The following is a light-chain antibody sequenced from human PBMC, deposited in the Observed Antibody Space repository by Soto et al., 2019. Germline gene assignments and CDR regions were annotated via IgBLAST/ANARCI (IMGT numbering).Light chain of an antibody. CDR2: EVN. CDR1: SSDVGGYDY. CDR3: SSYSISTAYL. J-gene: IGLJ1*01. V-gene: IGLV2-14*01. Sequence: QSALTQPASVSGSPGQSITISCTGTSSDVGGYDYDSWYQLHPGKAPKLMVFEVNNRPSGVSYRFSGSKSGNTASLTISGLQAEDEADYFCSSYSISTAYLFGTGTKLTVL.